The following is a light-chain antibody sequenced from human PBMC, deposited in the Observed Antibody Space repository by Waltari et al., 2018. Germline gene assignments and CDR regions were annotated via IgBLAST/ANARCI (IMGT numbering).Light chain of an antibody. CDR2: DAS. J-gene: IGKJ5*01. CDR1: QSVSSSY. CDR3: QQYVRSPPT. V-gene: IGKV3D-20*01. Sequence: DIVLTQSPATLSLSPGERAPLLCGASQSVSSSYLAWYQQRPGLAPRLLIYDASTRATGIPDRFSGSGSGTEFTLTISGLEPEDFAMYYCQQYVRSPPTFGQGTRLDLK.